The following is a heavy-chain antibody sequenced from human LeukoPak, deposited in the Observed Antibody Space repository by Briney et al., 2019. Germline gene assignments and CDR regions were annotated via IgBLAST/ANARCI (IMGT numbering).Heavy chain of an antibody. Sequence: SETLSLTCTVSGGSISSSSYYWGWIRQPPGKGLEWIGSIYYSGSTYYNPSLKSRVTISVDTSKNQFSLKLSSVTAADTAVYYCARARSPPRYSSSWYNGFDPWGQGTLVTVSS. CDR2: IYYSGST. CDR1: GGSISSSSYY. J-gene: IGHJ5*02. CDR3: ARARSPPRYSSSWYNGFDP. D-gene: IGHD6-13*01. V-gene: IGHV4-39*01.